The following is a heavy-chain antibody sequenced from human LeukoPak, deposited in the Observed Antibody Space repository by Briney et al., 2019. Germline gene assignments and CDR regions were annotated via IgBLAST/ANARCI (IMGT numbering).Heavy chain of an antibody. CDR3: ARTRSSGYLTSDY. D-gene: IGHD3-22*01. CDR1: EFTFSSYS. V-gene: IGHV3-48*01. CDR2: ITNSDNSK. J-gene: IGHJ4*02. Sequence: GGSLRLSCAASEFTFSSYSMNWVRQAPGKGLEWVSYITNSDNSKSYADSVKGRFTISRDNTKNSLYLQMNGLRAEDTAVYYCARTRSSGYLTSDYWGQGILVTVSS.